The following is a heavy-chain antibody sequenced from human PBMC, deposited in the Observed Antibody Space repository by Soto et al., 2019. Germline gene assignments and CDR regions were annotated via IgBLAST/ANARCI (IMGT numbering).Heavy chain of an antibody. CDR1: GGSISSSSYY. V-gene: IGHV4-39*01. CDR2: IYYSGST. J-gene: IGHJ4*02. Sequence: QLQLQESGPGLVKPSETLSLTCTVSGGSISSSSYYWGWIRQPPGKGLEWIGSIYYSGSTYYNPSLKSRVTISVDTSKNQFSLKLSSVTAADTAVYYCAGGEDIVATIPSGIFDYWGQGTLVTVFS. D-gene: IGHD5-12*01. CDR3: AGGEDIVATIPSGIFDY.